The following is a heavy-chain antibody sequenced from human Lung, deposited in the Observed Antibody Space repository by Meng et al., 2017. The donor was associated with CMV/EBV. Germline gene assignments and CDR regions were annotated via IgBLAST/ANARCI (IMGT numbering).Heavy chain of an antibody. V-gene: IGHV1-69*05. CDR2: IIPIFGTA. Sequence: SVKVSCKASGGTFSSYAISWVRQAPGQGLEWMGGIIPIFGTANYAQKFQGRVTITTDESTSTAYMELSSLRSEHSAVYYCARYASSGSAHARDVWGQGTTVTGSS. CDR1: GGTFSSYA. J-gene: IGHJ6*02. CDR3: ARYASSGSAHARDV. D-gene: IGHD3-16*01.